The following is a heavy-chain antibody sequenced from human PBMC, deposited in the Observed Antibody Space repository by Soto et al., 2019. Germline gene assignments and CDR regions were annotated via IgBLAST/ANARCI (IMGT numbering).Heavy chain of an antibody. V-gene: IGHV4-30-4*01. D-gene: IGHD5-18*01. J-gene: IGHJ4*02. CDR1: GGSISSGDYY. Sequence: PSETLSLTCTVSGGSISSGDYYWSWIRQPPGKGLEWIGYIYYSGSTYYNPSLKSRVTISVDTSKNQFSLKLSSVTAADTAVYYCARVVTTAMVTVGNFDYWGQGTLVTVSS. CDR3: ARVVTTAMVTVGNFDY. CDR2: IYYSGST.